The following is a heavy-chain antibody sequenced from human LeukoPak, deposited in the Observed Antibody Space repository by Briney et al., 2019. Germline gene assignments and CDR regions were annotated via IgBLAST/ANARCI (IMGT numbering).Heavy chain of an antibody. V-gene: IGHV3-74*01. Sequence: SGGSLRLSCAASGFSFRSYWTHWVRQAPGKGLVWVSRISSDESSTTYADSVRGRFTISRDNAKNTLYLQMNSLRVEDTAVYYCAREYSSSSGRAFDYWGQGTLVTVSP. CDR3: AREYSSSSGRAFDY. D-gene: IGHD6-6*01. CDR2: ISSDESST. CDR1: GFSFRSYW. J-gene: IGHJ4*02.